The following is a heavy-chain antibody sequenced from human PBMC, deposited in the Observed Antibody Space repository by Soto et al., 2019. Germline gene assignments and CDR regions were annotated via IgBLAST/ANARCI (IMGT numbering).Heavy chain of an antibody. CDR3: ARDSDEYYYGSGSYYTHTVNWFDP. V-gene: IGHV4-4*07. CDR2: IYTSGST. CDR1: GGSISSYY. Sequence: SETLSLTCTVSGGSISSYYWSWIRQPAGKGLEWIGRIYTSGSTNYNPSLKSRVTMSVDTSKNQFSLKLSSVTAADTAVYYCARDSDEYYYGSGSYYTHTVNWFDPWGQGTLVTVSS. J-gene: IGHJ5*02. D-gene: IGHD3-10*01.